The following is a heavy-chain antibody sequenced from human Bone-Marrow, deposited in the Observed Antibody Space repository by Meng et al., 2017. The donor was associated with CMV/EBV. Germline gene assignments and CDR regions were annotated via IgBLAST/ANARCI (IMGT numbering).Heavy chain of an antibody. CDR3: ARDYDSSGYYDY. Sequence: SETLSLTCTVSGGSISSSSYYWGWIRQPPGKGLEWIGYIYYSGSTYYNPSLKSRVTISVDTSKNQFSLKLSSVTAADTAVYYCARDYDSSGYYDYWGQGTLVTVSS. J-gene: IGHJ4*02. D-gene: IGHD3-22*01. CDR1: GGSISSSSYY. CDR2: IYYSGST. V-gene: IGHV4-39*07.